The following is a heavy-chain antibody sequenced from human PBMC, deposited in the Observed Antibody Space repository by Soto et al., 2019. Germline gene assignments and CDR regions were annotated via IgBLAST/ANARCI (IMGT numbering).Heavy chain of an antibody. Sequence: ASVKVSCKASGYTFTTYDISWVRQAPGRGLEWMGRISTYNGNTNYAQKLQGRVTMTTDTSTSTAYMELRSLRSDDTAVYYCARDPSEYSSSWYWFDPWGQGTLVTVAS. CDR3: ARDPSEYSSSWYWFDP. V-gene: IGHV1-18*01. J-gene: IGHJ5*02. D-gene: IGHD6-13*01. CDR2: ISTYNGNT. CDR1: GYTFTTYD.